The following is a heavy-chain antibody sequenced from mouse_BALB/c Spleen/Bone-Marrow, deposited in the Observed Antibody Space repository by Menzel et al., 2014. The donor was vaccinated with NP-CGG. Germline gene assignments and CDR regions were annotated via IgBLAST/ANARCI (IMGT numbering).Heavy chain of an antibody. CDR3: ASRYDAMDY. V-gene: IGHV1-9*01. Sequence: QVHVKQSGAELMKPGASVKISCKATGYTFSSYWIEWVKQRPGHGLEWIGEILPGSGSTDYNEKFKGKATFTADTSSNTAYIQLSSPTSEDSAVYYCASRYDAMDYWGQGTSVTVSS. CDR1: GYTFSSYW. J-gene: IGHJ4*01. CDR2: ILPGSGST.